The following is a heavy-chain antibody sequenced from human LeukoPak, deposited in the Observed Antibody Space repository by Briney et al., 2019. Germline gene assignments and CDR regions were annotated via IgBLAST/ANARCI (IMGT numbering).Heavy chain of an antibody. V-gene: IGHV1-2*02. CDR1: GYTFTGYY. J-gene: IGHJ4*02. Sequence: ASVKVSCKASGYTFTGYYMHWVRQAPGQGFEWMGWINPNSGGTNYAQKFQGRVTITRDTSISTAYMELSRLRSDDTAVYYCARELVYYDSSGYPDYWGQGTLVTVSS. D-gene: IGHD3-22*01. CDR2: INPNSGGT. CDR3: ARELVYYDSSGYPDY.